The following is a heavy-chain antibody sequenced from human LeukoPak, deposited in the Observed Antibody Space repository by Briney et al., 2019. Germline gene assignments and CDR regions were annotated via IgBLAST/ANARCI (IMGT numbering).Heavy chain of an antibody. D-gene: IGHD4-17*01. CDR1: GYTFTRNY. Sequence: GASVKVSCKASGYTFTRNYIHWVRQAPGQGLEWMGWINPDTGGTSFAQKFQGSVTLTRDTSITTAYLELTRLRSVDTAVYYCARISYGDYYFDYWGQGTLVTVSS. J-gene: IGHJ4*02. CDR3: ARISYGDYYFDY. CDR2: INPDTGGT. V-gene: IGHV1-2*02.